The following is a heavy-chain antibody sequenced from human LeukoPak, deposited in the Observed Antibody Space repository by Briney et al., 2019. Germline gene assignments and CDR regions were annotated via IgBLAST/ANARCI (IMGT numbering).Heavy chain of an antibody. Sequence: SETLSLTCAVYGGSFSGYYWSWIRQPPVKGLEWIGEINHSGSTNYNPSLKSRVTISVDTSKNQFSLKLSSVTAADTAVYYCARGLQQGGLGLDYWGQGTLVTVSS. V-gene: IGHV4-34*01. CDR1: GGSFSGYY. J-gene: IGHJ4*02. CDR2: INHSGST. D-gene: IGHD2-15*01. CDR3: ARGLQQGGLGLDY.